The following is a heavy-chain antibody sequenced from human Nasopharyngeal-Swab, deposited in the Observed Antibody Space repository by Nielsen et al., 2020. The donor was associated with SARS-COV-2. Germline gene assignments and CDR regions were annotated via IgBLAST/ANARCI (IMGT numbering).Heavy chain of an antibody. J-gene: IGHJ5*02. Sequence: GGSLRLFCAASGFTFSSYAMSWVRQAPGKGLEWVSAISGSGGSTYYADSVKGRFTISRDNSKNTLYLQMNSLRAEDTAVYYCAKMARFSSGSDWFDPWGQGTLVTVSS. D-gene: IGHD6-19*01. CDR2: ISGSGGST. CDR1: GFTFSSYA. CDR3: AKMARFSSGSDWFDP. V-gene: IGHV3-23*01.